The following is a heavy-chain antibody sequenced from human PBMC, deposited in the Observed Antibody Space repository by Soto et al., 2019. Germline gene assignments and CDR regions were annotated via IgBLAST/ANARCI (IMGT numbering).Heavy chain of an antibody. CDR3: ARCSLEVVPAPGFDP. J-gene: IGHJ5*02. CDR1: GGSISSGGYY. CDR2: IYYSGTT. Sequence: QVQLQESGPGLVKPSETLSLTCTVSGGSISSGGYYWSWIRQHPGKGLEWIGYIYYSGTTYYNPSLKSRVTISVDTSKNQFSLKLSSVSAAVTALYYCARCSLEVVPAPGFDPWGRGTLVTVSS. V-gene: IGHV4-31*03. D-gene: IGHD2-2*01.